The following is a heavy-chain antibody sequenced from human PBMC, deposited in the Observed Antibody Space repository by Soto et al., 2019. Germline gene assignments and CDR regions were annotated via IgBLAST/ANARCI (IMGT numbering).Heavy chain of an antibody. CDR2: INHSGGT. CDR1: GGSFSGYY. D-gene: IGHD2-2*01. Sequence: SETLSLTCAVYGGSFSGYYWSWIRQPPGKGLEWIGEINHSGGTNYNPSLKSRVTISVDTSKNQLSLRLSSVTAADTAVYFCARQQYCGSSTCYDSLYYQYMDVWGKGTMVTVSS. CDR3: ARQQYCGSSTCYDSLYYQYMDV. J-gene: IGHJ6*03. V-gene: IGHV4-34*01.